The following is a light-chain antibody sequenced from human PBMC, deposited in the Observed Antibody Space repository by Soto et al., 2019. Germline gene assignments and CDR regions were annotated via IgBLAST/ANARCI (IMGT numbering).Light chain of an antibody. CDR2: KAS. CDR1: QTISSW. Sequence: ESSTTMYGSVGDRVTITCRASQTISSWLAWYQQKPGKAPKLLIYKASTLKSGVPSRFSGSGSGTEFTLTISSLQPDDFAPYYSIQPESFPPRFAHGTRLAIK. CDR3: IQPESFPPR. V-gene: IGKV1-5*03. J-gene: IGKJ5*01.